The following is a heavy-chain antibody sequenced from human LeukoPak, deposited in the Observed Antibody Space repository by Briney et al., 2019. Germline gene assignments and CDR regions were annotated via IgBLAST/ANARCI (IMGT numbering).Heavy chain of an antibody. CDR2: FYYSGST. V-gene: IGHV4-59*01. Sequence: PSETLSLTCTVSGGPISRYDWSWIRQSPGKGLEWIGYFYYSGSTNYNPSLKRRVTISVDTSKNQFSLKLSSVTAADTAVYYCARVDTAMVGGYYYYGMDVWGKGTTVTVSS. J-gene: IGHJ6*04. D-gene: IGHD5-18*01. CDR3: ARVDTAMVGGYYYYGMDV. CDR1: GGPISRYD.